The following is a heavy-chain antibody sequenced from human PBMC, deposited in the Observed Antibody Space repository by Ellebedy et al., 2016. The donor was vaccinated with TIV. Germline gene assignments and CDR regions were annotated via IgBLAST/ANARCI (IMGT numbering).Heavy chain of an antibody. CDR3: AREGLVKYYYGSGRPWYFDL. Sequence: SETLSLXXTVSGGSISSGGYYWSWIRQHPGKGLEWIGYIYYSGSTNYNPSLKSRVTISVDTSKNQFSLKLSSVTAADTAVYYCAREGLVKYYYGSGRPWYFDLWGRGTLVTVSS. J-gene: IGHJ2*01. CDR2: IYYSGST. D-gene: IGHD3-10*01. CDR1: GGSISSGGYY. V-gene: IGHV4-61*08.